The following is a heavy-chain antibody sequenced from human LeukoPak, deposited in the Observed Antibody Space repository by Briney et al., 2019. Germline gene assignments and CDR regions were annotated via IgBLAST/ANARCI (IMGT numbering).Heavy chain of an antibody. D-gene: IGHD5-18*01. CDR1: GGSFSGYY. CDR2: INHSGST. V-gene: IGHV4-34*01. J-gene: IGHJ4*02. Sequence: SETLSLTCAVYGGSFSGYYWSWIRQPPGKGLEWIGEINHSGSTNYNPSLKSRVTISVDTSKNQFSLKLSSVTAADTAVYYCAREDTAMVTYYWSQGTLVTVSS. CDR3: AREDTAMVTYY.